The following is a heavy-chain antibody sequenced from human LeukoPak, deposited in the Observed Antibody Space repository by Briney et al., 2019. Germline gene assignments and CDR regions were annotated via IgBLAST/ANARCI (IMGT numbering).Heavy chain of an antibody. J-gene: IGHJ4*02. Sequence: PSETLSLTCTVSGGSISGYYWSWIRQPAGKGLEWIGRIYTSGSTNYNPSLKSRVTISVDKSKNQFSLKLSSVTAADTAVYYCAREVPNSSGYYYVRAFDYWGQGTLVTVSS. V-gene: IGHV4-4*07. CDR1: GGSISGYY. CDR3: AREVPNSSGYYYVRAFDY. D-gene: IGHD3-22*01. CDR2: IYTSGST.